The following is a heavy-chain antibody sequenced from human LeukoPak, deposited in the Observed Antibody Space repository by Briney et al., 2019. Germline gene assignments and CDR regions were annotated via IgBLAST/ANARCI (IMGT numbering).Heavy chain of an antibody. CDR1: GGSISSSSYY. V-gene: IGHV4-39*07. Sequence: SETLSLTCTVSGGSISSSSYYWGWIRQPPGKGLEWIGSIYYSGSTYYNPSLKSRVTISVDTSKNQFSLKLSSVTAADTAVYYCARSVYCSSTSCYWFDPWGQGTLVTVSS. D-gene: IGHD2-2*01. J-gene: IGHJ5*02. CDR3: ARSVYCSSTSCYWFDP. CDR2: IYYSGST.